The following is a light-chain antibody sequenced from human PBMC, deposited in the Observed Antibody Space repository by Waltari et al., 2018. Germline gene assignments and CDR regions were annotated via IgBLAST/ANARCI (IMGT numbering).Light chain of an antibody. J-gene: IGLJ2*01. CDR3: SSYTSTKIL. V-gene: IGLV2-14*01. Sequence: QSALTQPASVSGSPGQSITISCTGTINAVGTYPYVSWYQQHPGKAPKLIIFEVKNRPSGVSNRFSGSKYANTASLTISGLQAEDEADYYCSSYTSTKILFGGGTKLTVL. CDR1: INAVGTYPY. CDR2: EVK.